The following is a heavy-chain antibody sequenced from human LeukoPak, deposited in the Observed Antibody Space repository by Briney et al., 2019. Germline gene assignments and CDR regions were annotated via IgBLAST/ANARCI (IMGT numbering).Heavy chain of an antibody. J-gene: IGHJ4*02. CDR3: AKLTTGGYCDSTSCYADFEY. V-gene: IGHV3-23*01. Sequence: GGSLRLSCAASGFIFRDYAMSWVRQVPGMGLEWVSAIIDDGSRTYYADSVKGRLTISRDNSKSMLYLQMNSLSADDTAIYYCAKLTTGGYCDSTSCYADFEYWGQGALVTVSS. D-gene: IGHD2-2*03. CDR2: IIDDGSRT. CDR1: GFIFRDYA.